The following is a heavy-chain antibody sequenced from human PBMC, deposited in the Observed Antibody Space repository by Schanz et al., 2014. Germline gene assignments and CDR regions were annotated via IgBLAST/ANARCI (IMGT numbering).Heavy chain of an antibody. J-gene: IGHJ4*02. Sequence: QVQLVQPGAEVKKPGASVKLSCKASGHTFTSYYLHWVRQAPGQGLEWMGIINPSGDFTINEQIFPDRVTMPRDTSASTVYMELSSLRPDDTAVYYCARTLAHCSSSACSPWVVGFDSWGQGTLLTVSS. CDR3: ARTLAHCSSSACSPWVVGFDS. V-gene: IGHV1-46*01. CDR1: GHTFTSYY. CDR2: INPSGDFT. D-gene: IGHD2-2*01.